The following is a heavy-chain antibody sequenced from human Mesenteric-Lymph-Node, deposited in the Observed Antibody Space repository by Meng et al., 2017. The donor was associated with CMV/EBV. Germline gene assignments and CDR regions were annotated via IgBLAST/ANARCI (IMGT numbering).Heavy chain of an antibody. CDR3: ARDYYDSSGYYYKEFDY. CDR1: GYTFTSYY. J-gene: IGHJ4*02. V-gene: IGHV1-46*01. CDR2: INPSGGST. Sequence: ASVKVSCKASGYTFTSYYMHWVRQAPGQGLEWMGIINPSGGSTSYAQKFQGRVTMTRDTSISTAYMELSRLRSDDTAVYYCARDYYDSSGYYYKEFDYWGQGTLVTVSS. D-gene: IGHD3-22*01.